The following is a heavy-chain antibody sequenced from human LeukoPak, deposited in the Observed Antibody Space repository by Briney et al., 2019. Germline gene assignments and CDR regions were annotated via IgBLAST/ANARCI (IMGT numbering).Heavy chain of an antibody. V-gene: IGHV3-7*01. CDR3: ARCWPRGWFDP. CDR2: IKQDESEK. Sequence: GGSLRLSCAASGFSFSNYWMTWVRQAPGKGLEWVANIKQDESEKYYVDAVKGRFTISRDNAKNSLYLQMNNLRAEDTAVYFCARCWPRGWFDPRGRGTLVTVSS. CDR1: GFSFSNYW. J-gene: IGHJ5*02.